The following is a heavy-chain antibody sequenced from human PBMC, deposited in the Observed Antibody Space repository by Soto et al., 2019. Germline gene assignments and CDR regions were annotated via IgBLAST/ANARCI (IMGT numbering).Heavy chain of an antibody. Sequence: SETLSLTCTVSGGSISSYYWSWIRQPPGKGLEWIGYIYYSGSTNYNPSLKSRVTISVDTSKNQFSLKLSSVIAADTAVYYCARALAAAGRFDPWGQGTLVTV. V-gene: IGHV4-59*01. J-gene: IGHJ5*02. CDR2: IYYSGST. CDR3: ARALAAAGRFDP. D-gene: IGHD6-13*01. CDR1: GGSISSYY.